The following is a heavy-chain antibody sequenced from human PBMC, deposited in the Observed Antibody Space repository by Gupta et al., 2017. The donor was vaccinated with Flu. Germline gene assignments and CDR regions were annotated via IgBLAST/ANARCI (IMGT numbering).Heavy chain of an antibody. CDR1: GFTFSSYW. D-gene: IGHD2-15*01. Sequence: EVQLVESGGGLVQPGGSLRLSCAASGFTFSSYWMHWVRQAPGKGLVWVSRINSDGSSTSYADAVKGRFTISRDNAKNTLYLQMNSMRAEDTAVYYCARDGGIDPFGMDVWGQGTTVTVSS. V-gene: IGHV3-74*01. CDR2: INSDGSST. J-gene: IGHJ6*02. CDR3: ARDGGIDPFGMDV.